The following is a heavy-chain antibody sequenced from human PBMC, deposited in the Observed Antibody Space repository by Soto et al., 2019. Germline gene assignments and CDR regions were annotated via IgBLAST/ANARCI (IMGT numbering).Heavy chain of an antibody. CDR3: AHRPRGYSYYFDY. V-gene: IGHV2-5*02. CDR1: GFSLSTRGVG. Sequence: QITLKESGPTLVKPTQTLTLTCTFSGFSLSTRGVGVGWIRQPPGKALEWLALLYWDDDKGYSPSLKSRLTTTKDTPKTQVVLTVTNMDPVDTATYFCAHRPRGYSYYFDYLGQGTLVTVSS. D-gene: IGHD5-18*01. CDR2: LYWDDDK. J-gene: IGHJ4*02.